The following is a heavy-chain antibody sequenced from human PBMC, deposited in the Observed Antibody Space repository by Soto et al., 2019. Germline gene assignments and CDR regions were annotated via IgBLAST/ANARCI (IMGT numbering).Heavy chain of an antibody. J-gene: IGHJ4*02. Sequence: SETLSLTCAVYGGSFSGYYWSWIRQPPGKGLEWIGEINHSGSTNYNPSLKSRVTISVDTSKNQFSLKLSSVTAADTAVYYCARGAGGRGEQPLVEYYYFDYWGQGTLVTVS. D-gene: IGHD6-13*01. CDR3: ARGAGGRGEQPLVEYYYFDY. CDR1: GGSFSGYY. CDR2: INHSGST. V-gene: IGHV4-34*01.